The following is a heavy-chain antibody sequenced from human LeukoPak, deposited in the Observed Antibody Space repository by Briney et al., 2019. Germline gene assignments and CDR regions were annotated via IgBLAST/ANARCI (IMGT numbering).Heavy chain of an antibody. CDR2: IYTSGST. CDR3: ARDRPRYSYGLGEDAFDI. CDR1: GGSISSGSYY. V-gene: IGHV4-61*02. Sequence: SQTLSLTCTVSGGSISSGSYYWNWIRQPAGKGLEWIGRIYTSGSTNYNPSLKSRFTISVDTSKNQFSLKLSSVTAADTAVYYCARDRPRYSYGLGEDAFDIWGQGTTVTVSS. J-gene: IGHJ3*02. D-gene: IGHD5-18*01.